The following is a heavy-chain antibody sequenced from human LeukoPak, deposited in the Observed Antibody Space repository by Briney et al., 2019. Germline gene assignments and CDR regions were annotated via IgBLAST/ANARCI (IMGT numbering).Heavy chain of an antibody. D-gene: IGHD3-22*01. CDR2: INPNSGGT. V-gene: IGHV1-2*02. CDR1: GYTFTGYY. Sequence: ALVKVSCKASGYTFTGYYMHWVRQAPGQGLEWMGWINPNSGGTNYAQKFQGRVTMTRDTSISTAYMELSRLRSDETAVYYCAILTSPNYYDSSGYYSDKAPFDYWGQGTLVTVSS. CDR3: AILTSPNYYDSSGYYSDKAPFDY. J-gene: IGHJ4*02.